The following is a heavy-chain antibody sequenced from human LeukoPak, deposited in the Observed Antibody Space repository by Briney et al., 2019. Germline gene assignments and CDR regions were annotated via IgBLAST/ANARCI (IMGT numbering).Heavy chain of an antibody. CDR3: ARLGSSGWYGGGYFDY. D-gene: IGHD6-19*01. Sequence: SETLSLTRAVSGGSISSYFWSWIRQPAGRGLEGVGRIYTSGSSNYNPSLKSRVTISVDTSKNQVSLKLSSVTAADTAVYYCARLGSSGWYGGGYFDYWGQGTLVTVSS. CDR2: IYTSGSS. V-gene: IGHV4-4*07. J-gene: IGHJ4*02. CDR1: GGSISSYF.